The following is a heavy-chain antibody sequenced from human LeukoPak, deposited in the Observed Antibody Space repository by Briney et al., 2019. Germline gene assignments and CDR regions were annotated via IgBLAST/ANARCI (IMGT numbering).Heavy chain of an antibody. Sequence: GASEKVSCKASGYTFTTYGISWVRQAPGQGLEWVGWISSYNGNTNYAQKLQGRVTMTTDTSTSTAYMELRSLQSDDTAVYYCARGGDSYDSSGYYKKWFDPWGQGTLVTVSS. D-gene: IGHD3-22*01. CDR2: ISSYNGNT. CDR3: ARGGDSYDSSGYYKKWFDP. V-gene: IGHV1-18*01. CDR1: GYTFTTYG. J-gene: IGHJ5*02.